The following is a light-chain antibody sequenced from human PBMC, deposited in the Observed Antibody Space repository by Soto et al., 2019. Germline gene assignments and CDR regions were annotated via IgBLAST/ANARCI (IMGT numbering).Light chain of an antibody. Sequence: DIVLTQSPATLSVSPGESASLSCRASQGVSRALAWYQHVPGQAPRLLIYDSSTRATGVPARFSGSGSGTRFTLTISSLQSEDFAVYYCQQYNSWPPRYTFGQGTKLEI. CDR1: QGVSRA. CDR3: QQYNSWPPRYT. V-gene: IGKV3-15*01. J-gene: IGKJ2*01. CDR2: DSS.